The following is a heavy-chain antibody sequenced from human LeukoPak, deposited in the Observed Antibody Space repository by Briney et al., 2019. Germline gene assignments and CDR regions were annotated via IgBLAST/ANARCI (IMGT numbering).Heavy chain of an antibody. D-gene: IGHD1-1*01. Sequence: PGGSLRLSCAASGFTFSIYAMTWVRRSPGKGLEWISTITSGGGNTYSADSVKGRFTISRDNSKNTLYLQMNSLRAEDTAVYYCAKGRGQLYNFDYWGQGALVTVSS. CDR1: GFTFSIYA. J-gene: IGHJ4*02. CDR2: ITSGGGNT. CDR3: AKGRGQLYNFDY. V-gene: IGHV3-23*01.